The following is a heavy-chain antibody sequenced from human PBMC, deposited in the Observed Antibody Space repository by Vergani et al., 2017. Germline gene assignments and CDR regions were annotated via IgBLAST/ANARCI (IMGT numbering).Heavy chain of an antibody. D-gene: IGHD2-2*01. CDR3: ARDHSGEKSSTSCYWFDP. CDR1: GYTFTSYA. CDR2: INAGNGNT. Sequence: QVQLVLSGAEVKKPGASVKVSCKASGYTFTSYAMHWVRQAPGQRLEWMGWINAGNGNTKYSQKFQGRVTITRDTSASTAHMELSSLRSEDTAVYYCARDHSGEKSSTSCYWFDPWGQGTLVTVSS. V-gene: IGHV1-3*01. J-gene: IGHJ5*02.